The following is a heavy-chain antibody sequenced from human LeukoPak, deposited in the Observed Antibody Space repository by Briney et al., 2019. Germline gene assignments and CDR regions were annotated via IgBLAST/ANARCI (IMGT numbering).Heavy chain of an antibody. CDR2: IYPSGNT. CDR3: AREDSGSYYNYYYFYMDV. D-gene: IGHD3-10*01. V-gene: IGHV4-4*07. Sequence: SETLSLTCSVSGGSFSNYFWSWVRQPAGEGLEWIGRIYPSGNTNYNPSLKSRVTLSVDTSKTHFYLSLSSVTAADTAVYYCAREDSGSYYNYYYFYMDVWGKGTTVTISS. CDR1: GGSFSNYF. J-gene: IGHJ6*03.